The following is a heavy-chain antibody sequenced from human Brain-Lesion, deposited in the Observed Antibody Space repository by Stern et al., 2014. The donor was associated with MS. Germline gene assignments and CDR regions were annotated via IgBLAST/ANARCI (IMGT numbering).Heavy chain of an antibody. V-gene: IGHV4-31*03. CDR3: ARGARYSDSSGYYFYFDY. Sequence: QLQPQESGPGLVKPSQTLPLTCTVSGGSINSGGYYWSWIRQYPGKGLGWIGYIYYTGSAYYDPSLKSRLSMSIDTSKNQFSLNLNSVTAADTAVYYCARGARYSDSSGYYFYFDYWGQGTLVTVSS. CDR1: GGSINSGGYY. J-gene: IGHJ4*02. CDR2: IYYTGSA. D-gene: IGHD3-22*01.